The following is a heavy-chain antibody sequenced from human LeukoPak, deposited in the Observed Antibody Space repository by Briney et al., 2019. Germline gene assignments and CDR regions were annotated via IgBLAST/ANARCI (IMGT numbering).Heavy chain of an antibody. D-gene: IGHD3-10*01. Sequence: PGGSLRLSCAASGFTFSSYAMHWVRPAPGEGLEYVSAISSKGGSTYYANSVKGRFTISRDNSKNTLYLQMGSLRAENMAVYYCATHAAMAEGGVISYWGQGTLVTVSS. CDR1: GFTFSSYA. J-gene: IGHJ4*02. CDR2: ISSKGGST. CDR3: ATHAAMAEGGVISY. V-gene: IGHV3-64*01.